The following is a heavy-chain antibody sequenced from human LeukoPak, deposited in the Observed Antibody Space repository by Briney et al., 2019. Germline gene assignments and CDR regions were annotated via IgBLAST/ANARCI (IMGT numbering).Heavy chain of an antibody. CDR3: AKDWDDISYYFDY. CDR1: GFTFSSYG. J-gene: IGHJ4*02. CDR2: IRYDGSNK. D-gene: IGHD3-9*01. Sequence: GGSLRLSCAASGFTFSSYGMHWVRQAPGKGLEWVAFIRYDGSNKYYADSVKGRFTISRDNSKNTLYLQMNSLRAEDTAVYYCAKDWDDISYYFDYWGQGTLVTVSS. V-gene: IGHV3-30*02.